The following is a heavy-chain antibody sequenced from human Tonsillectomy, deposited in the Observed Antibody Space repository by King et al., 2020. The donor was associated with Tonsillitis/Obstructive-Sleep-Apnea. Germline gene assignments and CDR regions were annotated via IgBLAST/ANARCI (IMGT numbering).Heavy chain of an antibody. Sequence: VQLVESGGGLVQPGGSLRLSCAASGFTFSSYAMSWVRQAPGKGLEWVSVISGGGGRQYYADSVKGRFTISRDNSKNTLYLQMNSLRAEDTAVYYCAKGRGLVVRGLYFDYWGQGTLVTVSS. CDR1: GFTFSSYA. V-gene: IGHV3-23*04. CDR2: ISGGGGRQ. D-gene: IGHD3-22*01. J-gene: IGHJ4*02. CDR3: AKGRGLVVRGLYFDY.